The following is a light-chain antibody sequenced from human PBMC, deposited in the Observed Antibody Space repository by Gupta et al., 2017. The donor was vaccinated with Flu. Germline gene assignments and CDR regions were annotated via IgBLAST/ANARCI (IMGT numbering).Light chain of an antibody. Sequence: SGHSSNVVAWHQQQPEKGPRYLMRVNRDGSHTRGDGIPDRFSGSSSGTERYLTISSLQSEDEADYYCQTWGTGIWVFGGGTRLTVL. CDR2: VNRDGSH. J-gene: IGLJ3*02. CDR1: SGHSSNV. CDR3: QTWGTGIWV. V-gene: IGLV4-69*01.